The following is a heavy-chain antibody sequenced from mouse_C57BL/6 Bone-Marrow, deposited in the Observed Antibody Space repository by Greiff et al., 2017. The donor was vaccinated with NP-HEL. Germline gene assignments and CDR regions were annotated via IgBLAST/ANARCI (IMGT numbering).Heavy chain of an antibody. CDR3: ARHYYSNYFDY. V-gene: IGHV5-6*01. CDR1: GFTFSSYG. J-gene: IGHJ2*01. CDR2: ISSGGSYT. Sequence: EVQGVESGGDLVKPGGSLKLSCAASGFTFSSYGMSWVRQTPDKRLEWVATISSGGSYTYYPDSVKGRFTISRDNAKNTLYLQMSSLKSVDTAMYYCARHYYSNYFDYWGQGTTLTVSS. D-gene: IGHD2-5*01.